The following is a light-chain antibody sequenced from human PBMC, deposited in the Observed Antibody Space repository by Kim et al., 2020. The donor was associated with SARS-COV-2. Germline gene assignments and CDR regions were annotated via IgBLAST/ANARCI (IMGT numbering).Light chain of an antibody. CDR2: DVS. CDR3: SSYRSSSTWV. J-gene: IGLJ3*02. Sequence: GQSITISCTGTSSDVGGYNHVSWYQQYPGEAPKLMIYDVSKWPSGVSNRFSGSKSGNTASLTISGLQAEDEADYYCSSYRSSSTWVFGGGTQLTVL. V-gene: IGLV2-14*04. CDR1: SSDVGGYNH.